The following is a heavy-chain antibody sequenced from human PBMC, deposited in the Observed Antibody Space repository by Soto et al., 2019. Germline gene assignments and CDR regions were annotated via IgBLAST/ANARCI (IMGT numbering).Heavy chain of an antibody. D-gene: IGHD6-13*01. J-gene: IGHJ4*02. CDR2: TSFDGFNQ. CDR3: ARGRKGYSSSWYVD. CDR1: GFTFRNYG. Sequence: GGSLRLSCAVSGFTFRNYGMQWVRQAPGKGLEWVALTSFDGFNQYYGKSVEGRFTISRDNSKNTLYLQMDSLRPEDSAMYFCARGRKGYSSSWYVDWGQGTLVTVSS. V-gene: IGHV3-30*03.